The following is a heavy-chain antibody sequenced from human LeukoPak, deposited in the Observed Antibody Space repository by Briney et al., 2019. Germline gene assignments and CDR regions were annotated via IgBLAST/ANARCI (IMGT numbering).Heavy chain of an antibody. J-gene: IGHJ4*02. Sequence: PRGSLRLSCAASGFTFSSYSMNWVRQAPGKGLEWVSSISSSSSYIYYADSVKGRFTISRDNAKNSLYLQMNSLRAEDTAVYYCARNYRSSSSTNYFDYWGQGTLVTVSS. CDR1: GFTFSSYS. D-gene: IGHD6-6*01. CDR2: ISSSSSYI. V-gene: IGHV3-21*01. CDR3: ARNYRSSSSTNYFDY.